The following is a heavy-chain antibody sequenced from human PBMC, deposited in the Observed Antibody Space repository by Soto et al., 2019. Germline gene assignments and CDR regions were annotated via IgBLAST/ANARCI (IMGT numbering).Heavy chain of an antibody. V-gene: IGHV4-4*02. J-gene: IGHJ4*02. CDR1: GGSISSNNW. Sequence: TSETLSLTCAVSGGSISSNNWWSWVRQPPGKGLEWIGEIYHSGSINYNPSLQSRVTISVDKSKNQFSLKLTSVTAADTAVYYCARDSSGYSFIDNWGQGILVTVSS. CDR2: IYHSGSI. D-gene: IGHD5-12*01. CDR3: ARDSSGYSFIDN.